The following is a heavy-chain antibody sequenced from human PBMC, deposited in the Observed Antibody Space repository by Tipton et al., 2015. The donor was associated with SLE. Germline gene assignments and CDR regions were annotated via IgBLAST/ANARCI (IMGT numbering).Heavy chain of an antibody. CDR1: GFTFSTYS. V-gene: IGHV3-64*02. CDR3: AGDDYASGIT. D-gene: IGHD3-10*01. J-gene: IGHJ5*02. CDR2: ITSYGGNT. Sequence: SLRLSCVASGFTFSTYSIHWVRQATGKGLEYVSGITSYGGNTYYADSVKGRFTISRDNAKNSLYLQMNSLRVEDTAVYFCAGDDYASGITWGQGTLVTVSS.